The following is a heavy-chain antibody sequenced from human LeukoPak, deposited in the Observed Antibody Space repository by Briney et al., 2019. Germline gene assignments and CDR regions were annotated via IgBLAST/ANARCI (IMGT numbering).Heavy chain of an antibody. CDR1: GFTFTTYS. V-gene: IGHV3-30*02. Sequence: GGSLRLSSAASGFTFTTYSIHWIRQAPGKGLEWVAFIRYDGSHEYYADSVKGRFTISRDNSKDTVYLQMNSLRAEDTALYYCARDFSWSLDYWGQGTLVTVSS. CDR3: ARDFSWSLDY. J-gene: IGHJ4*02. CDR2: IRYDGSHE.